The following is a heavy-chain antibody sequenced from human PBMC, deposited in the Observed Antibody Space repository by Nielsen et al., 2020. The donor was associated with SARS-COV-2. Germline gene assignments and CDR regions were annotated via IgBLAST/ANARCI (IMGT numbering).Heavy chain of an antibody. Sequence: GGSLRLSCAASGFTFSIYAMIWVRQAPGKGLEWVSAISGRGGNTFYADSVKGRFTISRDNSKSTLYLQMNSLSAEDTAIYYCAKSDGGYSYGYPDYWGQGTLVTVSS. CDR2: ISGRGGNT. D-gene: IGHD5-18*01. J-gene: IGHJ4*02. CDR3: AKSDGGYSYGYPDY. CDR1: GFTFSIYA. V-gene: IGHV3-23*01.